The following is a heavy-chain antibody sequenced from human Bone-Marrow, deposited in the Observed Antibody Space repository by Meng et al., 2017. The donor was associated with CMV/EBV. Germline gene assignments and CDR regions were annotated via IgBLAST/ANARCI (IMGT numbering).Heavy chain of an antibody. CDR3: ARSVNSVYAIKSPNFDY. CDR1: GDSVASNSAA. J-gene: IGHJ4*02. V-gene: IGHV6-1*01. CDR2: TYYRSKWYN. Sequence: SETLSLTCAISGDSVASNSAAWNWIRQSPSRGLEWLGRTYYRSKWYNDYAVSVKSRITINPDTSKNQFSLQLNSVTPEDTAVYYCARSVNSVYAIKSPNFDYWGQGTRVTVSS. D-gene: IGHD2-8*01.